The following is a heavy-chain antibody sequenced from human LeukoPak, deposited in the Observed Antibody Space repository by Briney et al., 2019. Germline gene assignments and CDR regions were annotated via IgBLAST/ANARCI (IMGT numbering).Heavy chain of an antibody. J-gene: IGHJ3*01. CDR2: IIPKYSAS. CDR3: VRPDRIFGVPAAFDA. CDR1: GGSFSDYP. V-gene: IGHV1-69*13. Sequence: SVKVSCKASGGSFSDYPINWVRQAPGQGLEWLGGIIPKYSASNYAQAFQGRVAITADESTNTVYMEMSGLRPDDTAVYYCVRPDRIFGVPAAFDAWGQGTLVAVSS. D-gene: IGHD3-3*02.